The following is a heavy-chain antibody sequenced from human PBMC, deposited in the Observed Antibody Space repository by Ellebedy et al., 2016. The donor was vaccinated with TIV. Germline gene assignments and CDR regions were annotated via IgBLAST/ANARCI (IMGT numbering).Heavy chain of an antibody. J-gene: IGHJ4*02. V-gene: IGHV3-21*01. CDR1: GFTFSGFT. D-gene: IGHD6-13*01. CDR2: ISSSGTYI. CDR3: ARPAAEYSSSWYDFDC. Sequence: GESLKISCAASGFTFSGFTMNWVRQAPGKGLEWVSSISSSGTYIHNADSVKGRFIISRDNAKNSLYLQMNSLRVEDTAIYYCARPAAEYSSSWYDFDCWGQGTLVTVSS.